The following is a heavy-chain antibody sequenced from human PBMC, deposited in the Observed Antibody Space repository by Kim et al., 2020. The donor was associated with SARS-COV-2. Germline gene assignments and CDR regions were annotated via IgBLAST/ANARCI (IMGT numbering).Heavy chain of an antibody. CDR2: IYSGGST. V-gene: IGHV3-53*01. Sequence: GGSLRLSCAASGFIVSSNYMSWVRQPPGKGLEWVSVIYSGGSTYYADSVKGRFTISRDNSKNTLYLQMNSLRADDTAVYYCGRGTSGYPFPLEFWGQGTLVTVSS. CDR1: GFIVSSNY. J-gene: IGHJ4*02. D-gene: IGHD3-22*01. CDR3: GRGTSGYPFPLEF.